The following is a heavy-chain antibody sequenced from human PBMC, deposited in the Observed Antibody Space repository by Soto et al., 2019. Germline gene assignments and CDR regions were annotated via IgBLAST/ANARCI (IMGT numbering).Heavy chain of an antibody. CDR3: ARGRGFWSGYYIYGMDV. CDR1: GGSFSGYY. CDR2: INHSGST. J-gene: IGHJ6*02. Sequence: SETLSLTCAVYGGSFSGYYWSWIRQPPGKGLEWIGEINHSGSTNYNPSLKSRVTISVDTSKNQFSLKLSSVTAADTAVYYCARGRGFWSGYYIYGMDVWGQGTTVTVS. V-gene: IGHV4-34*01. D-gene: IGHD3-3*01.